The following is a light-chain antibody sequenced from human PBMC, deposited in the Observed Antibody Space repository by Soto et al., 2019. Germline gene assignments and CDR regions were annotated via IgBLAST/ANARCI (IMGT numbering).Light chain of an antibody. J-gene: IGKJ1*01. CDR3: QQYNKWPLT. CDR1: QSVSDNY. Sequence: EIVLTQSPGTLSLSPGERGTLSCRASQSVSDNYLAWYQHKPGQAPRLLIYGVSSKATGIPDRFSGSGSGTDFTLTISSLQSEDFTVYYCQQYNKWPLTFGQGTKVEIK. CDR2: GVS. V-gene: IGKV3-20*01.